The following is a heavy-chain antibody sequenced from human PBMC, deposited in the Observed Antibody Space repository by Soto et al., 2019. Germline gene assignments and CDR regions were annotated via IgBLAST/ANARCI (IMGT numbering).Heavy chain of an antibody. CDR2: IYYSGST. V-gene: IGHV4-39*01. J-gene: IGHJ3*02. CDR1: GGSISSSSYY. CDR3: ARQVNPWAQGAFDI. Sequence: QLQLQESGPGLVKPSETLSLTCTVSGGSISSSSYYWGWIRQPPGKGLEWIGSIYYSGSTYYNPSLKSRVTISVDTSKNHFSLKLSSVTAADTAVYYCARQVNPWAQGAFDIWGQGTMVTVSS. D-gene: IGHD3-10*01.